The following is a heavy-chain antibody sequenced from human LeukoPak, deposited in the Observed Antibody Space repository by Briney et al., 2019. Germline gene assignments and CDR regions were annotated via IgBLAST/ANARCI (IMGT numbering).Heavy chain of an antibody. CDR2: ISFSGGST. CDR1: GFTFSNYA. V-gene: IGHV3-23*01. CDR3: ARQLGYCSGDSCYFDF. D-gene: IGHD2-15*01. J-gene: IGHJ4*02. Sequence: GGSLRLSCAASGFTFSNYAMSWVRQAPGKGLEWVSAISFSGGSTYYADSVKGGFTLSRDNSKNTLYLQMNSLRVEDTAVYYCARQLGYCSGDSCYFDFWGQGTLVTVSS.